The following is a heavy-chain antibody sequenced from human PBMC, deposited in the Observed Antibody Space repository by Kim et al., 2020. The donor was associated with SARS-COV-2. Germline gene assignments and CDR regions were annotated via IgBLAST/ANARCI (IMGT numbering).Heavy chain of an antibody. J-gene: IGHJ6*03. Sequence: ASVKVSCKASGYTFTSYDINWVRQATGQGLEWMGWMNPNSGNTGYAQKFQGRVTMTRNTSISTAYMELSSLRSEDTAVYYCARGLYGKDTAKPQWGQSYYYYMDVWGKGTTVTVSS. CDR2: MNPNSGNT. CDR1: GYTFTSYD. D-gene: IGHD5-18*01. CDR3: ARGLYGKDTAKPQWGQSYYYYMDV. V-gene: IGHV1-8*01.